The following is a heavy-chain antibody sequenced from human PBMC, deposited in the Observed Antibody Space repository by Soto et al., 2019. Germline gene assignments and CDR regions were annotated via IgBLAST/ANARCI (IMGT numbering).Heavy chain of an antibody. Sequence: SETLSLTCTVSGGSISSGGYYWSWIRQPPGKGLEWIGSIYYSGSTYYNPSLKSRVTISVDTSKNQFSLKLSSVTAADTAVYYCARHEVHSSNWFDPWGQGTLVTVSS. J-gene: IGHJ5*02. CDR3: ARHEVHSSNWFDP. CDR1: GGSISSGGYY. CDR2: IYYSGST. D-gene: IGHD3-10*01. V-gene: IGHV4-39*01.